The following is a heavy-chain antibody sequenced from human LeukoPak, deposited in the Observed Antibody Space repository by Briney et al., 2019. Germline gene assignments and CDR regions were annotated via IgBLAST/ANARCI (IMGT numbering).Heavy chain of an antibody. V-gene: IGHV3-23*01. CDR1: GFTFSSYA. CDR3: AKREEYYYDSSGPLRY. J-gene: IGHJ4*02. D-gene: IGHD3-22*01. CDR2: ISGSGGST. Sequence: GGSLGLSCAASGFTFSSYAMSWVRQAPGKGLEWVSAISGSGGSTYYADSVKGRFTISRDNSKNTLYLQMNSLRAEDTAVYYCAKREEYYYDSSGPLRYWGQGTLVTVSS.